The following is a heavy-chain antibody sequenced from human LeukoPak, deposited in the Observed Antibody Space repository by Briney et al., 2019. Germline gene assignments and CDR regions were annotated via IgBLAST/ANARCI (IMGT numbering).Heavy chain of an antibody. V-gene: IGHV3-30*04. J-gene: IGHJ4*02. CDR2: ISYDGSNK. Sequence: GGSRRLSCAASGFTFSSYAMHWVRQAPGKGLEWVAVISYDGSNKYYADSVKGRFTISRDNAKNSLYLQMNSLRAEDRAVYYCAREQGSGGTVDYWGQGTLVTVSS. CDR1: GFTFSSYA. CDR3: AREQGSGGTVDY. D-gene: IGHD1-26*01.